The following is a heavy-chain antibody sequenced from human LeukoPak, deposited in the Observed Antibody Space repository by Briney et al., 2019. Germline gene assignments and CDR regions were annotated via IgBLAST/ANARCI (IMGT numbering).Heavy chain of an antibody. D-gene: IGHD1-26*01. Sequence: PSETLSLTCTVSGGSISSGNYYWTWIRQPPGKGLEWIGYIYYSGSTNYNPSLKSRVTISVDTSKNQFSLKLSSVTAADTAVYYCARENLIVGGPRLDYWGQGTLVTVSS. CDR1: GGSISSGNYY. J-gene: IGHJ4*02. V-gene: IGHV4-61*01. CDR3: ARENLIVGGPRLDY. CDR2: IYYSGST.